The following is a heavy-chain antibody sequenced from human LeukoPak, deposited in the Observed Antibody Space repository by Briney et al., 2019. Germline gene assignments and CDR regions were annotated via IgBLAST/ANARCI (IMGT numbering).Heavy chain of an antibody. D-gene: IGHD3-22*01. CDR2: IYHSGST. J-gene: IGHJ4*02. CDR1: GGSISSGGYS. V-gene: IGHV4-30-2*01. Sequence: SQTLSLTCAVSGGSISSGGYSWSWIRQPPGKGLEWIGYIYHSGSTYYNPSLKSRVTISVDRSKNQFSLKLSSVTAADTAVYYCARGDDSSGYAFDYWGQGTLVTVSS. CDR3: ARGDDSSGYAFDY.